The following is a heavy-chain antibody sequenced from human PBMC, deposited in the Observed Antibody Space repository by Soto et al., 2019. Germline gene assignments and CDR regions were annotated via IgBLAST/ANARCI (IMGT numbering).Heavy chain of an antibody. V-gene: IGHV1-69*02. Sequence: SVKVYCKSSGGRLSGDTISWLRQTQRQGLEWMGRIIPILGIANYAQKFQGRVTITADKSTSTAYMELSSLRSEDTAVYYCARVVRGFNDYGPNDYYGMDVWGQGTTVTVSS. CDR1: GGRLSGDT. CDR2: IIPILGIA. CDR3: ARVVRGFNDYGPNDYYGMDV. J-gene: IGHJ6*02. D-gene: IGHD4-17*01.